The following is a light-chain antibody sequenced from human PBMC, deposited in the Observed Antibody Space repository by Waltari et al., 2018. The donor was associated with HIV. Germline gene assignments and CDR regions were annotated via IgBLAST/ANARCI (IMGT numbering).Light chain of an antibody. CDR2: ENC. CDR3: QVWDSSSDQMV. Sequence: SYVLTHPPSVPVAPAQTPRITRWGDHMRCTSVHWYQQTPGQAPVLAVYENCDRSTGVPERFSGSNSGNTATLTISRVAAGDEADYYCQVWDSSSDQMVFGGGTKLTVL. CDR1: HMRCTS. V-gene: IGLV3-21*02. J-gene: IGLJ2*01.